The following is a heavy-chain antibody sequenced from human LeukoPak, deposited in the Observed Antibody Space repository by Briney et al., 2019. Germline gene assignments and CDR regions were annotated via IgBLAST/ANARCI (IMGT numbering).Heavy chain of an antibody. CDR1: GFTFINSA. V-gene: IGHV3-23*01. Sequence: GGSLRLSCAASGFTFINSAMSWVRQAPGKGLEWVSTISGRGGSTNYADSVKGRFTISRDNSKNTVYLQMSSLRADDTAVYYCVTSVDYYYLDYWGQGALVTVSS. D-gene: IGHD3-16*01. CDR3: VTSVDYYYLDY. CDR2: ISGRGGST. J-gene: IGHJ4*02.